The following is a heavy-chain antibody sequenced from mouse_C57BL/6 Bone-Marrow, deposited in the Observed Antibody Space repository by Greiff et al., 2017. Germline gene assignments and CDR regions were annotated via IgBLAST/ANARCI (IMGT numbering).Heavy chain of an antibody. D-gene: IGHD1-1*01. CDR3: TNYYGSSYGDV. CDR2: IYPGNSDT. V-gene: IGHV1-5*01. Sequence: EVKLVESGPVLARPGASVKMSCKTSGYTFTSYWMHWVKQRPGKGLEWIGAIYPGNSDTSYNQKFKGKAKLTAVTSASTAYMELSSLTNEDSAVYYCTNYYGSSYGDVWGTGTTVTVSS. J-gene: IGHJ1*03. CDR1: GYTFTSYW.